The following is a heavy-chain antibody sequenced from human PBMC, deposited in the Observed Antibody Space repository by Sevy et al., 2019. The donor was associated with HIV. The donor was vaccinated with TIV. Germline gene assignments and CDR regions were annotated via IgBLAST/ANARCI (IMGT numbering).Heavy chain of an antibody. CDR1: GFDFPNAW. J-gene: IGHJ4*02. D-gene: IGHD3-3*02. V-gene: IGHV3-15*07. CDR3: STDDLISY. CDR2: IKSITDGGAA. Sequence: GGSLRLSCTASGFDFPNAWMNWIRQVPGKGLEWVGHIKSITDGGAADYAAPVKGRFTISRHDSKNTLYLQMNGLKAEDTAVYYCSTDDLISYWGRGTLVTVSS.